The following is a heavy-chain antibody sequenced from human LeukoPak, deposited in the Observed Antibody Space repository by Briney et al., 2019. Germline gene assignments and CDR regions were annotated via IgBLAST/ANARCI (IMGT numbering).Heavy chain of an antibody. CDR2: MNPNSGNT. Sequence: ASVKVSCKASGYTFTSYDINWVRQATGQGLEWMGWMNPNSGNTGYAQKFQGRVTMTRNTSISTAYMELSSLRSEDTAVYYCARWTGDYFNSSGYYYVYFDYWGQGTLVTVSS. J-gene: IGHJ4*02. D-gene: IGHD3-22*01. CDR1: GYTFTSYD. CDR3: ARWTGDYFNSSGYYYVYFDY. V-gene: IGHV1-8*01.